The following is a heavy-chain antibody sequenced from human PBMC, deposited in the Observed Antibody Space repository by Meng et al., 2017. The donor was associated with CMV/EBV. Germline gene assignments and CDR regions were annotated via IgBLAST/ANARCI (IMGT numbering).Heavy chain of an antibody. D-gene: IGHD3-3*01. Sequence: SISSSSYYWGWIRQPPGKGLEWIGSIYYSGSTYYNPSLKSRVTISVDTSKNQFSLKLSSVTAADTAVYYCASEPYYDFWSGYYTFDYWGQGTLVTVSS. CDR1: SISSSSYY. J-gene: IGHJ4*02. CDR2: IYYSGST. CDR3: ASEPYYDFWSGYYTFDY. V-gene: IGHV4-39*07.